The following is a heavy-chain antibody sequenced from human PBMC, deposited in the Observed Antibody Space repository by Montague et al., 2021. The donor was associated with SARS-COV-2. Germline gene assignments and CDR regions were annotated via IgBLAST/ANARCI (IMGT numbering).Heavy chain of an antibody. Sequence: SETLSLTCTVSGGSISNYYWSWIRQPAGKGLEWIGRIYSSGSTNYNPSLKSRISMSVDTSKNQFSLKLSSVTAAVTAIYYCARDYSHCSGGSCVFDYWGQGTLVTVSS. V-gene: IGHV4-4*07. CDR2: IYSSGST. D-gene: IGHD2-15*01. J-gene: IGHJ4*02. CDR3: ARDYSHCSGGSCVFDY. CDR1: GGSISNYY.